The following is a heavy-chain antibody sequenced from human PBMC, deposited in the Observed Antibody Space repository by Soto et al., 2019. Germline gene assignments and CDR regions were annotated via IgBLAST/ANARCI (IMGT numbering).Heavy chain of an antibody. V-gene: IGHV3-23*01. J-gene: IGHJ6*02. Sequence: EVQLLESGGGLAQPGGSLRLSCEVSGFTFRKYVMTWVRQAPGKGLEWVSSLSSTGGSTYYADSVKVRFTVSRDNSKNAVVLQMNSLGAEDTAIYYCATDQGFLEWIPQGGLDVWGPGTTVAVSS. CDR2: LSSTGGST. D-gene: IGHD3-3*01. CDR3: ATDQGFLEWIPQGGLDV. CDR1: GFTFRKYV.